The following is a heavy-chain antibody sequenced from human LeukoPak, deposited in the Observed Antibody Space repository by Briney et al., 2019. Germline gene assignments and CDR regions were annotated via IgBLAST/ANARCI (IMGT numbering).Heavy chain of an antibody. V-gene: IGHV3-20*04. Sequence: PPGGSLRLSCAASGFTFSDHYMDWVRQAPGKGLEWVSSINWNGGSTLYADSVKGRFTISRDNAKNSLYLQMNSLRAEDTALYYCARGGYFPSSVDYWGQGTLVTVSS. CDR2: INWNGGST. CDR3: ARGGYFPSSVDY. D-gene: IGHD2-21*01. J-gene: IGHJ4*02. CDR1: GFTFSDHY.